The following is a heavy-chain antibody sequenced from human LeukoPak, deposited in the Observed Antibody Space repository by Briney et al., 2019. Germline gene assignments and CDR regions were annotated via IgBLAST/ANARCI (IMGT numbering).Heavy chain of an antibody. CDR3: ARDGRDDAFDI. CDR2: ITSDGSST. Sequence: GGSLRLSCAASGFTFSSYWMHWVRQAPGKGLVWVSRITSDGSSTSYADSVKGRFTISRDNAKNTLYLQMNSLRAEDTAVYYCARDGRDDAFDIWGQGTMVTDSS. CDR1: GFTFSSYW. V-gene: IGHV3-74*01. J-gene: IGHJ3*02.